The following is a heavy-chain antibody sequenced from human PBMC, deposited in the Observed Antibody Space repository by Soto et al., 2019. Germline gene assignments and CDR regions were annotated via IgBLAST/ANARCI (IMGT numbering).Heavy chain of an antibody. V-gene: IGHV4-4*07. CDR3: VRDGTKTLRDWFDP. D-gene: IGHD1-1*01. CDR1: GASISGFY. Sequence: QVQLQESGPGLVKPSETLSLTCTVSGASISGFYWSWIRKSAGKGLEWIGRIYATGTTDYNPSLKSRVMMSGDTSKEQFSLKLRSVTAADTAVYYCVRDGTKTLRDWFDPWCQGISVTVSS. J-gene: IGHJ5*02. CDR2: IYATGTT.